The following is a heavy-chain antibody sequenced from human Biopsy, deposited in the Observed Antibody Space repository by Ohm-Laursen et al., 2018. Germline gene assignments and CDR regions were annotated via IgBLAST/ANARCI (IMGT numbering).Heavy chain of an antibody. CDR2: VSYSGNT. CDR3: ARDSGILNYGNFKYYHYYGMDV. J-gene: IGHJ6*02. V-gene: IGHV4-59*12. CDR1: GVSISSYF. D-gene: IGHD4-11*01. Sequence: SETLSLTCSVSGVSISSYFWSWIRQPLGKGLEWIGYVSYSGNTKYNPSLKSRVIISADTSKNQFSLKLSSVTAADTAMYYCARDSGILNYGNFKYYHYYGMDVWGQGTKVTVSS.